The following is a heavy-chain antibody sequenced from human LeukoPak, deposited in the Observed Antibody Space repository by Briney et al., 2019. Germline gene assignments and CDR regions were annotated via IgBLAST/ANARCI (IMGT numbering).Heavy chain of an antibody. CDR3: ARDLPRYCSSTSCLELSGMDV. CDR2: IGTAGDT. V-gene: IGHV3-13*01. D-gene: IGHD2-2*01. Sequence: GGSLRLSCAASGFTFSSYDMHWVRQATGKGLEWVSAIGTAGDTYYPGSVKGRFTISRENAKNSLYLQMNSLRAEDTAVYYCARDLPRYCSSTSCLELSGMDVWGQGTTVTVSS. CDR1: GFTFSSYD. J-gene: IGHJ6*02.